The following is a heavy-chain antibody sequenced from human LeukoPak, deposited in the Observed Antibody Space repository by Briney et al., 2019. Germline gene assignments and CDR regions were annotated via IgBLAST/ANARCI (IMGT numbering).Heavy chain of an antibody. V-gene: IGHV1-2*02. CDR3: ARDVAGWRDLLGY. CDR1: GYTFTGYY. D-gene: IGHD6-19*01. CDR2: INPNSGGT. Sequence: ASVKISCKASGYTFTGYYMHWVRQAPGQGLEWMGWINPNSGGTNYAQKFQGRVTMTRDTSISTAYMELSRLRSDDTAVYYCARDVAGWRDLLGYWGQGTLVTVSS. J-gene: IGHJ4*02.